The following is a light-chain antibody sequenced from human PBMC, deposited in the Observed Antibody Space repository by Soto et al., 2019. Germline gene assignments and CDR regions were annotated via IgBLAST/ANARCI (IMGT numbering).Light chain of an antibody. CDR2: DAS. CDR3: QQRSNWPYT. V-gene: IGKV3-11*01. J-gene: IGKJ2*01. Sequence: EIVLTQSPATLSLSPGERATLSCRASQSVSSYLDWYQQKPGQAPRLLIYDASNRATGIPARFSGSGSGTDFTLTLSSLEPEDFAVYYCQQRSNWPYTFGQGTKLEIK. CDR1: QSVSSY.